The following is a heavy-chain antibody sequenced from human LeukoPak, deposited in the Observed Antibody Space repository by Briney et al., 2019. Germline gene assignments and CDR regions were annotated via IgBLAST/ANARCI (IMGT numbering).Heavy chain of an antibody. D-gene: IGHD3-9*01. Sequence: GGSLRLSCAASGFTFSSYEMNWVRQAPGKGLEWVSYISSSGSTIYYADSVKGRFTISRDNAKNSLYLQMNSLRAEDTAVYYCAREPYYDILTGYYRSYGMDVWGQGTTVTVSS. CDR3: AREPYYDILTGYYRSYGMDV. CDR2: ISSSGSTI. CDR1: GFTFSSYE. V-gene: IGHV3-48*03. J-gene: IGHJ6*02.